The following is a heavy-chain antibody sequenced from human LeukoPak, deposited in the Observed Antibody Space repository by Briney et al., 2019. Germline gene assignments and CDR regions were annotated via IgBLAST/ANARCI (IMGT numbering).Heavy chain of an antibody. V-gene: IGHV4-31*03. D-gene: IGHD6-13*01. CDR2: ISYSGST. CDR1: GVSITKDGYS. CDR3: ARGRVSDSSSWYSHFDYYGMDV. J-gene: IGHJ6*02. Sequence: SETLSLTCTVSGVSITKDGYSWTSIRHPPRKGLEWIGDISYSGSTKYNPSLKCRLTRSGDVSKIQFSLKLTYVAAADTAVYYCARGRVSDSSSWYSHFDYYGMDVWRQGTTAIVSS.